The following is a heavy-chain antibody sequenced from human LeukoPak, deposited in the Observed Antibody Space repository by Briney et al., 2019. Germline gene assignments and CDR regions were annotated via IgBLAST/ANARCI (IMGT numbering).Heavy chain of an antibody. V-gene: IGHV4-39*07. D-gene: IGHD1-14*01. CDR1: GGSISSGTYY. Sequence: SETLSLTCTVSGGSISSGTYYWAWIRQPPGRGLEWIGTIYHSGSTYYNPSLKTRVTISVDTSKNQFSLNLTSLTAADTAVYYCARDRKYYYHMDVWGKGTTVTVSS. J-gene: IGHJ6*03. CDR2: IYHSGST. CDR3: ARDRKYYYHMDV.